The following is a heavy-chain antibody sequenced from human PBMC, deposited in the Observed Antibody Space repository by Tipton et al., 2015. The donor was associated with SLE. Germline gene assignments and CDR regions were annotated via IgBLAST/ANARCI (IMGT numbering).Heavy chain of an antibody. J-gene: IGHJ2*01. V-gene: IGHV4-39*07. Sequence: GLVKPSETLPLTCTVSGGSISSSSYYWGWIRQPPGKGLAWIASIYYRGSIYFNPSLESRVTMSVDTSKNQFSLKLSSLTAADTAVYYCARRVGNWYFDLWGRGTLVTVSS. CDR1: GGSISSSSYY. CDR3: ARRVGNWYFDL. CDR2: IYYRGSI. D-gene: IGHD2-2*01.